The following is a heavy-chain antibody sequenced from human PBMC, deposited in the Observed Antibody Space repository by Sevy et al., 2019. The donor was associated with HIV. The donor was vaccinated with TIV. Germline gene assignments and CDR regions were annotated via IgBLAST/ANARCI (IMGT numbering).Heavy chain of an antibody. D-gene: IGHD4-17*01. CDR1: GVSISSGGYF. V-gene: IGHV4-31*03. J-gene: IGHJ4*02. Sequence: SDTLSLTCTVSGVSISSGGYFWSWIRQHPGKGLEWIGYSYYSGSTYYNPSLRSRVTISVDTSNNQFSLKLRSVTAADTAVYYCARTDGDYEKSLDYWGQGTLVTVSS. CDR2: SYYSGST. CDR3: ARTDGDYEKSLDY.